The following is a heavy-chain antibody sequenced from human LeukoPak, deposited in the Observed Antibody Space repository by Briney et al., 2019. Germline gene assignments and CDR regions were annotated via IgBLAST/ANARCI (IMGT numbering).Heavy chain of an antibody. CDR3: ARGGRIAAAPYGWFDP. Sequence: SETLSLTCTVSGGSISSYYWSWLRQPPGKGLEWLGYIYYGGSTNYNPSLKSRVTISVDTSKNQFSLKLSSVTAADTAVYYCARGGRIAAAPYGWFDPWGQGTLVTVSS. V-gene: IGHV4-59*01. D-gene: IGHD6-13*01. CDR2: IYYGGST. J-gene: IGHJ5*02. CDR1: GGSISSYY.